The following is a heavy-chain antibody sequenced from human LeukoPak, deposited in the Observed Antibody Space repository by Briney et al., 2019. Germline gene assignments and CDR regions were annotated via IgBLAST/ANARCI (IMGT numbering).Heavy chain of an antibody. D-gene: IGHD2-21*02. V-gene: IGHV1-69*13. CDR1: GGTFSSYA. CDR3: ARGSSYTVVVTAFFDY. J-gene: IGHJ4*02. Sequence: SVTVSCTASGGTFSSYAISWVRQAPGQGLEWMGGIIPIFGTANYAQKFQGRVTITADESTSTAYMELSSLRSEDTAVYYCARGSSYTVVVTAFFDYWGQGTLVTVSS. CDR2: IIPIFGTA.